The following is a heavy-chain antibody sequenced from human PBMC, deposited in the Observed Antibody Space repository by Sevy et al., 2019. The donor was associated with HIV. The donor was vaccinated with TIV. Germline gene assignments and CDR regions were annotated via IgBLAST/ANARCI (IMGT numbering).Heavy chain of an antibody. J-gene: IGHJ5*02. CDR2: IYSGGST. V-gene: IGHV3-53*01. CDR3: AKVLLWFGESWFDP. CDR1: GFTVSSNH. D-gene: IGHD3-10*01. Sequence: GGSLRLSCAASGFTVSSNHMSWVRQAPGKGLEWVSVIYSGGSTYYADSVKGRFTISRDNSKNTLYLQMNSLRAEDTAVYYCAKVLLWFGESWFDPWGQGTLVTVSS.